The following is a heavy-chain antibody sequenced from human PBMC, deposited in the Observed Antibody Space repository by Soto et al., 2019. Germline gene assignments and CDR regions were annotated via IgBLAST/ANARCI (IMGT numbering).Heavy chain of an antibody. Sequence: SETLSLTCAVSGGSISSSNWWSWVRQPPGKGMKWSLEIYHSGSTNYNPSLKSRVTISVDKSKNQFSLKLSSVTAAETAVYYCAFTVGSWFDPWGEGTLVSV. D-gene: IGHD4-17*01. V-gene: IGHV4-4*02. CDR2: IYHSGST. CDR1: GGSISSSNW. CDR3: AFTVGSWFDP. J-gene: IGHJ5*02.